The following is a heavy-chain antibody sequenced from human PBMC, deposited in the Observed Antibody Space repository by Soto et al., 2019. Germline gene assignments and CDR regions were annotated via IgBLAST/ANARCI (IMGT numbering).Heavy chain of an antibody. CDR3: AREVVTIFGVVNYGKDL. V-gene: IGHV1-3*01. Sequence: ASVKVSCKASGYTFTSYAMHWVRQAPGQRLEWMGWINAGNGNTKYSQKFQGRVTITRDTSASTACMELSSLRSGDTAVYYCAREVVTIFGVVNYGKDLWGQGSKVTV. CDR1: GYTFTSYA. CDR2: INAGNGNT. J-gene: IGHJ6*02. D-gene: IGHD3-3*01.